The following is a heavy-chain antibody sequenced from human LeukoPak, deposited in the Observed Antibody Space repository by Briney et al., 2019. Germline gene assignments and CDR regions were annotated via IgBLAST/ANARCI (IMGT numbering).Heavy chain of an antibody. CDR2: FSYDGSNK. D-gene: IGHD2-2*01. J-gene: IGHJ4*02. Sequence: PGGSLRLSCAASGFTFSRYDMHWVRQAPGEGLEWVAVFSYDGSNKYYGESVKGRFTISRDNSKNTLYLQMYGLRAEDTSMYYCAKGIGYCSSTDCYALDYWGQGTLVTVSS. V-gene: IGHV3-30*18. CDR1: GFTFSRYD. CDR3: AKGIGYCSSTDCYALDY.